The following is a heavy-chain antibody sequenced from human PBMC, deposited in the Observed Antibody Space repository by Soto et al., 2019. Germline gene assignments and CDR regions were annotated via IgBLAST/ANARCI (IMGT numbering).Heavy chain of an antibody. J-gene: IGHJ4*02. CDR3: ARDRVFRCSGGSCYSLDY. V-gene: IGHV3-30-3*01. CDR1: GFTLSAYA. CDR2: ISYDGSNK. Sequence: GGSLRLSCAASGFTLSAYAMHWVRQAPGKGLEWVAVISYDGSNKYYADSVKGRFTISRDNSKNTLYLQMNSLRAEDTAVYYCARDRVFRCSGGSCYSLDYWGQGTLVTVSS. D-gene: IGHD2-15*01.